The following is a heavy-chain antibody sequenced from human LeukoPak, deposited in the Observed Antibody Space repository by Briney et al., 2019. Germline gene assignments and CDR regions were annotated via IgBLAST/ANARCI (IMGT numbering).Heavy chain of an antibody. V-gene: IGHV1-46*01. CDR3: ARDYDYVWGSYRLPDY. D-gene: IGHD3-16*02. Sequence: GASVKVSCKASGYTFTSYYMHWVRQAPGQGLEWMGIINPSGGSTSYAQKFQGRVTMTRDTSTSTVYMELSSLRAEDTAVYYCARDYDYVWGSYRLPDYWGQGTLVTVSS. CDR2: INPSGGST. CDR1: GYTFTSYY. J-gene: IGHJ4*02.